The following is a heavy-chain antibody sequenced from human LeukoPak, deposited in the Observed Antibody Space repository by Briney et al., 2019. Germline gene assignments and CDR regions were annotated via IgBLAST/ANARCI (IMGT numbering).Heavy chain of an antibody. J-gene: IGHJ6*02. CDR2: IIPIFGTA. CDR3: ARGSRRVPAAIHYYYGMDV. Sequence: SVKVSCKASGGTFSSYAISWVRQAPGQGLEWMGGIIPIFGTANYAQKFQGRVTITADESTSTAYMELSSLRSEDTAVYYCARGSRRVPAAIHYYYGMDVWGQGTTVTVSS. V-gene: IGHV1-69*13. D-gene: IGHD2-2*01. CDR1: GGTFSSYA.